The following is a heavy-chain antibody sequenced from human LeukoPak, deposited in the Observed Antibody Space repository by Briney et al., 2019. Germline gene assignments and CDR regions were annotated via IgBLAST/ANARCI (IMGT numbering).Heavy chain of an antibody. CDR2: INHSGSA. V-gene: IGHV4-34*01. D-gene: IGHD6-13*01. J-gene: IGHJ4*02. CDR1: GGSFSDYS. Sequence: PSETLSLTCGVHGGSFSDYSWSWLRQAPGTGLEWIGDINHSGSASYNPALKNRLTMSVDTSKNQFSLKLSSVTAADTAVYYCARLGLYTSSWYRFYYFDYWGQGTLVTVSS. CDR3: ARLGLYTSSWYRFYYFDY.